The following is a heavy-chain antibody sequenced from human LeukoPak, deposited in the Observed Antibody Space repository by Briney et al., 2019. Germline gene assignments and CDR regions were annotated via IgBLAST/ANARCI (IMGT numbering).Heavy chain of an antibody. J-gene: IGHJ4*02. CDR2: IIPIFGTA. CDR3: ARESDYGSGSLLIYFDY. V-gene: IGHV1-69*06. Sequence: SAMVSCKASGGTFSSYAISWVRQAPGQGLEWMGGIIPIFGTANYAQKFQGRVTITADKSTSTAYMELSSLRSEDTAVYYCARESDYGSGSLLIYFDYWGQGTLVTVFS. D-gene: IGHD3-10*01. CDR1: GGTFSSYA.